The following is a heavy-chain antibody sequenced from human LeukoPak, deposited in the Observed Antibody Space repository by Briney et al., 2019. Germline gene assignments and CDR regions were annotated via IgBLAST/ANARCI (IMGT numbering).Heavy chain of an antibody. V-gene: IGHV1-18*01. J-gene: IGHJ4*02. D-gene: IGHD6-19*01. CDR3: ATVAVAGDLDY. Sequence: GASVTVSRKPSGYTFTSYGIRWVRQAPGQGLAWMGWISAYNGNTNYAQKLQGRVTMTTDTSTSTAYMELRSLRSDDTAVYYCATVAVAGDLDYWGQGTLVTVSS. CDR1: GYTFTSYG. CDR2: ISAYNGNT.